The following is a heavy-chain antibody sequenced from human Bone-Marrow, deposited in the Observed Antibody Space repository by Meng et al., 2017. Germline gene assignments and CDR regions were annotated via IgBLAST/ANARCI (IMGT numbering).Heavy chain of an antibody. CDR2: IYSGGST. V-gene: IGHV3-53*02. Sequence: EVQLVEIGGGFVQPGGSLGLACEASGFSVSSNYMSWVRQAPGKGLEWISVIYSGGSTYYADSVKGRFTISRDNSKNTLYLQMNSLRAEDTAVYYCARGRSGYFDYWGQGTLVTVSS. D-gene: IGHD3-3*01. CDR1: GFSVSSNY. J-gene: IGHJ4*02. CDR3: ARGRSGYFDY.